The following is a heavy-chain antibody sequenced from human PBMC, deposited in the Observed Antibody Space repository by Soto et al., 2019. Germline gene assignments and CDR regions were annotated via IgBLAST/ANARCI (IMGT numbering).Heavy chain of an antibody. V-gene: IGHV1-69*01. CDR2: SIPIFGTA. D-gene: IGHD5-12*01. J-gene: IGHJ6*02. Sequence: QVQLVQSGAEVKKPGSSVKVSCKASGGTFNNYPITWVRQAPGEGLEWMGVSIPIFGTANYAQKFQGRVTISVDESTSTAYMELSSLRSEDTAVYYCASGRGYSGDHHYYYFDMDVWGQGTTVTVSS. CDR1: GGTFNNYP. CDR3: ASGRGYSGDHHYYYFDMDV.